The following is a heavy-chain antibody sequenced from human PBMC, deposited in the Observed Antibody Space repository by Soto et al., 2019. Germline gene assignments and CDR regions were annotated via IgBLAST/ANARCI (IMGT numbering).Heavy chain of an antibody. Sequence: SQTLSLTCVISGDSVSSNTASWNWIRQSPSRGLEWLGRTYFRSKWYNAHADSVKSRIIINPDTSNNQFSLQLNSVTPEDTAVYFCAKGDNLGPKTGYAFDPWGQGIMVTVSS. CDR3: AKGDNLGPKTGYAFDP. CDR2: TYFRSKWYN. D-gene: IGHD5-12*01. J-gene: IGHJ5*02. CDR1: GDSVSSNTAS. V-gene: IGHV6-1*01.